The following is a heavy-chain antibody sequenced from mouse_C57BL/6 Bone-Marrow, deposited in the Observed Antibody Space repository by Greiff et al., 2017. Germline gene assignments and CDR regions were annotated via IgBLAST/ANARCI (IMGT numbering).Heavy chain of an antibody. J-gene: IGHJ4*01. CDR3: ARYEGYYEYDGGY. V-gene: IGHV7-3*01. Sequence: DVPLVESGGGLVQPGGSLSLSCAASGFTFTDYYMSWVRQPPGKALEWLGFIRNKANGYTTEYSASVKGRFTISRDNSQSILYLQMNALRAEDSATYYCARYEGYYEYDGGYWGQGTSVTVSS. D-gene: IGHD2-4*01. CDR2: IRNKANGYTT. CDR1: GFTFTDYY.